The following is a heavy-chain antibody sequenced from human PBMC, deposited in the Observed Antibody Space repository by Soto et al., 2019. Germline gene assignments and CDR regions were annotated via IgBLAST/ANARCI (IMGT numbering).Heavy chain of an antibody. D-gene: IGHD1-26*01. CDR2: IYYSGST. J-gene: IGHJ5*02. V-gene: IGHV4-59*08. CDR1: GGSINSYY. CDR3: ASYLGEENWFDP. Sequence: ETLSLTCTVSGGSINSYYWSWIRQPPGKGLEWIGYIYYSGSTNYNPSLKSRVTISVDTSKSQFSLKLSSVTAADTAVYYCASYLGEENWFDPWGQGTLVTVSS.